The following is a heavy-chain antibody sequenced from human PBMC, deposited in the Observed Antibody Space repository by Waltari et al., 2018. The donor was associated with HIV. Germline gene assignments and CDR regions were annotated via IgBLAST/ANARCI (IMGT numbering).Heavy chain of an antibody. CDR1: VGSISTYY. CDR3: AREPYNSAWGDAFDV. Sequence: QVQLQESGPGLVKPSETLSLTCTVSVGSISTYYWTGIRQPPGQGLEWLGNIHHTRSTNYNPSLKCRVTISVDTSKNQFSLNLNSVTAADTAVYYCAREPYNSAWGDAFDVWGQGTVVTVSS. D-gene: IGHD6-19*01. CDR2: IHHTRST. J-gene: IGHJ3*01. V-gene: IGHV4-59*01.